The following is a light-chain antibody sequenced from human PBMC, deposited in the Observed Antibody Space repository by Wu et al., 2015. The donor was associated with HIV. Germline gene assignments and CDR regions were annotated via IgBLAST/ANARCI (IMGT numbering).Light chain of an antibody. Sequence: DIVLTQSPGTLSLSPGERATLSCRASQTVSSSFLAWYQQKRGQAPRLLIYGASSRATGIPDRFSGSGSGPDFTLTISRLEPEDFAVYYCQLYGRSPSWTFGQGPRWKS. J-gene: IGKJ1*01. V-gene: IGKV3-20*01. CDR2: GAS. CDR3: QLYGRSPSWT. CDR1: QTVSSSF.